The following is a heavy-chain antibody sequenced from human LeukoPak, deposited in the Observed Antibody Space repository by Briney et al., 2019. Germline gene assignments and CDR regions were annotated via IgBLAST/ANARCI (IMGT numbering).Heavy chain of an antibody. Sequence: SETLSLTCSVSGGSIVSSTFYWGWVRQPPGKGLEWIGIIHHSGSTYYNSSLKSRVTISVDTSKNTLSLKLNPVTAADTAVYYCARESWRDGYVGSKWGQGTLVTVSS. CDR1: GGSIVSSTFY. CDR2: IHHSGST. V-gene: IGHV4-39*07. D-gene: IGHD5-24*01. CDR3: ARESWRDGYVGSK. J-gene: IGHJ4*02.